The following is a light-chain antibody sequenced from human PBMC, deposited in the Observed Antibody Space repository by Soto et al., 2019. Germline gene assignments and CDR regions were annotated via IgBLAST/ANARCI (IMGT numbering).Light chain of an antibody. CDR2: DAF. Sequence: DIQMTQSPSSLSASVGDRVTITCQASRDINSYLSWYQQRPGKAPKLLIYDAFTLETGVPSRFSGSGSGTDFIFTISSLQPEDFATYYCQQYDTFPVTFGQGTRLEIK. J-gene: IGKJ5*01. CDR3: QQYDTFPVT. V-gene: IGKV1-33*01. CDR1: RDINSY.